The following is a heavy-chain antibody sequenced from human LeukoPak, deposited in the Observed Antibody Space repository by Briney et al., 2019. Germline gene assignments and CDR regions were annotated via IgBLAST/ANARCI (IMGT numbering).Heavy chain of an antibody. V-gene: IGHV4-4*07. Sequence: SETLSLTCTVSGGSISSYYWSWIRQPAGKGLEWIGRIYTSGSTNYNPSLKSQVTMSVDTSKNQFSLKLSSVTAADTAVYYCARDIPGCSSTSCYTLNWFDPWGQGTLVTVSS. CDR2: IYTSGST. CDR3: ARDIPGCSSTSCYTLNWFDP. CDR1: GGSISSYY. D-gene: IGHD2-2*02. J-gene: IGHJ5*02.